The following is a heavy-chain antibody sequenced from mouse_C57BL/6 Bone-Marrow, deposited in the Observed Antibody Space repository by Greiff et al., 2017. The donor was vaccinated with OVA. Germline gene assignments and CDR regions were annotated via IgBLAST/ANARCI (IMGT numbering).Heavy chain of an antibody. Sequence: QVQLKQSGAELVRPGSSVKLSCKASGYTFTSYWMDWVKQRPGQGLEWIGNIYPSDSETHYNQKFKDKATLTVDKSSSTAYMQLSSLTSEDSAVYYGARRGYYGSSWGAMDYGGRGTAVTVSS. CDR3: ARRGYYGSSWGAMDY. V-gene: IGHV1-61*01. CDR1: GYTFTSYW. D-gene: IGHD1-1*01. J-gene: IGHJ4*01. CDR2: IYPSDSET.